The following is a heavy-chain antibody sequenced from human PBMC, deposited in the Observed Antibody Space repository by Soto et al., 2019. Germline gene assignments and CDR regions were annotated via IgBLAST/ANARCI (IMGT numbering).Heavy chain of an antibody. CDR3: ARLYYYDSSGYYFHY. Sequence: SETLSLTCTVSGGSISSYYWSWIRQPPGKGLEWIGYIYYSGSTNYNPSLKSRVTISVDTSKNQFSLKLSSVTAADTAVYYCARLYYYDSSGYYFHYWGQGTLVTVSS. V-gene: IGHV4-59*08. D-gene: IGHD3-22*01. J-gene: IGHJ4*02. CDR2: IYYSGST. CDR1: GGSISSYY.